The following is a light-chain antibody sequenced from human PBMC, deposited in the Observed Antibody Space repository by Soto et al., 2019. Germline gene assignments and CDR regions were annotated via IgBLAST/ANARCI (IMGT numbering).Light chain of an antibody. Sequence: DIQMTQSPSTLSASVVDRVTITCRASQSISSWLAWYQQKPGKAPKFLIYDASSLESGVPSRFSGTGAGTEFTLTISSLQPDDFATYYCQQYSSYPWTFGQGTKVDIK. J-gene: IGKJ1*01. CDR1: QSISSW. CDR3: QQYSSYPWT. CDR2: DAS. V-gene: IGKV1-5*01.